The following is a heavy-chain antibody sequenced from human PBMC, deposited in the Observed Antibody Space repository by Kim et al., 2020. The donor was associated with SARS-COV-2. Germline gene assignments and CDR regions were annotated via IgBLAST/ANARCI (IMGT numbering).Heavy chain of an antibody. V-gene: IGHV4-4*07. D-gene: IGHD2-2*01. Sequence: SETLSLTCTNSGGSISGYYWSWIRQPAGKGLEWIGRFDTSGSTNYNPSLKSRVTMSLDTSKNQFSLKLSSASAADTAVYYCARCYCSSTSCHFYGMDVWGQGTAVTVSS. CDR3: ARCYCSSTSCHFYGMDV. J-gene: IGHJ6*02. CDR1: GGSISGYY. CDR2: FDTSGST.